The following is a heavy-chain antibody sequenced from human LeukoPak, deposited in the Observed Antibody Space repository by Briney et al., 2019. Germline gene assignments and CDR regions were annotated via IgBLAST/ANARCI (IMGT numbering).Heavy chain of an antibody. D-gene: IGHD4-11*01. Sequence: GASVNVSCKASGGTFISNAITWVRQAPGQGLEWMGRIIPIFGITDHAQKFQGRVTITADKSTSTAHMEFSSLRSEDTAVYYCASGRMTTETTYCFDPWGQGTLITVSS. V-gene: IGHV1-69*04. J-gene: IGHJ5*02. CDR3: ASGRMTTETTYCFDP. CDR2: IIPIFGIT. CDR1: GGTFISNA.